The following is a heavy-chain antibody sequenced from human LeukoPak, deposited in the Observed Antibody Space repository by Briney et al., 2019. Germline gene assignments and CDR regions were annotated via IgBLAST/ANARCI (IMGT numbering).Heavy chain of an antibody. D-gene: IGHD5-18*01. CDR3: ARITGGYSYGPRSEFDY. CDR1: GFTFSSYG. J-gene: IGHJ4*02. CDR2: IRYDGSNK. Sequence: GGSLRLPCAASGFTFSSYGMHWVHQAPGKGLEWVAFIRYDGSNKYYADSVKGRFTISRDNSKNTLYLQMNSLRAEDTAVYYCARITGGYSYGPRSEFDYWGQGTLVTVSS. V-gene: IGHV3-30*02.